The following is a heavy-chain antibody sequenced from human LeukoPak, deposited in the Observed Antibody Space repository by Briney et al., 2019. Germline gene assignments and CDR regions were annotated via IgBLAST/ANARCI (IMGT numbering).Heavy chain of an antibody. CDR1: GYTFTSYD. Sequence: ASVEVSCKASGYTFTSYDINWVRQATGQGLEWMGWMNPNSGNTGYAQKFQGRVTITRNTSISTAYMELSSLRSEDTAVYYCARPGDYYDSSGYYAYTLWGQGTMVTVSS. CDR3: ARPGDYYDSSGYYAYTL. CDR2: MNPNSGNT. J-gene: IGHJ3*01. D-gene: IGHD3-22*01. V-gene: IGHV1-8*03.